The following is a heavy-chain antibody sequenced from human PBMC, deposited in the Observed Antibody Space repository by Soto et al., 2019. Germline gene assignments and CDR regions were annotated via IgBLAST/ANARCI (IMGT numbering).Heavy chain of an antibody. Sequence: GGSLRLSCAASGFTFSSYGMNWVRQAPGKGLAWVSYISSGRPTIQYADSVKGRFTISRDNAKNPLYLQMNSLRDDDTAVYYCARGGAARPDYWGQGTLVTVSS. V-gene: IGHV3-48*02. CDR1: GFTFSSYG. J-gene: IGHJ4*02. CDR2: ISSGRPTI. D-gene: IGHD6-6*01. CDR3: ARGGAARPDY.